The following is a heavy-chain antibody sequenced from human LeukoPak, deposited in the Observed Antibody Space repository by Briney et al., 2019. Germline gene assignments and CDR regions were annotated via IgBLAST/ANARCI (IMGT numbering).Heavy chain of an antibody. CDR2: IHHSGST. D-gene: IGHD2-8*01. CDR3: ARDLGYCTNGVCHTRFDY. CDR1: GDSISSDGYS. J-gene: IGHJ4*02. Sequence: PSQTLSLTCAVSGDSISSDGYSWNWIRQPPGKGLEWIGYIHHSGSTYYNPSLKSRVTISIDRSKTQFSLKLSSVTAADTAVYYCARDLGYCTNGVCHTRFDYWGQGTLVAVSS. V-gene: IGHV4-30-2*01.